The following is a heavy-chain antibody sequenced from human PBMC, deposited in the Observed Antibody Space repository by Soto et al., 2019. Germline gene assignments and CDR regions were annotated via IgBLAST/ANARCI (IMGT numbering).Heavy chain of an antibody. Sequence: PSETLSLTCTVSGGSISSYYWSWIRQPPGKGLEWIGYIYYSGSTYYNPSLKSRVTISVDRSKNQFSLKLSSVTAADTAVYYCAGGRIGTRRDYWGQGTLVTVSS. J-gene: IGHJ4*02. CDR2: IYYSGST. V-gene: IGHV4-59*12. D-gene: IGHD2-2*01. CDR3: AGGRIGTRRDY. CDR1: GGSISSYY.